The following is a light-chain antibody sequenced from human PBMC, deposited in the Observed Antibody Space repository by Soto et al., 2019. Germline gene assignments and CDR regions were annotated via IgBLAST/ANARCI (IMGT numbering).Light chain of an antibody. CDR1: SSDVGGYNF. Sequence: QSALTQPASVSGSPGQSITISCTGTSSDVGGYNFVSWYQHHPDKAPKLIIFEVSNRPSGVSNRFSGSKSGNTASLTISGLPAEDEADYHCSSYTASLTVVFGGGTKLTVL. CDR3: SSYTASLTVV. CDR2: EVS. V-gene: IGLV2-14*01. J-gene: IGLJ2*01.